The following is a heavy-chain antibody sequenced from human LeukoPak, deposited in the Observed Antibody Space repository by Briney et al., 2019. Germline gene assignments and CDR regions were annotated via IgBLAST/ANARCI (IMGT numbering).Heavy chain of an antibody. CDR3: ARSMYFYDTTGYPLFDY. Sequence: SETLSLTCAVSGGSISSYYWSWIRQPPGKGLEWIGYIYYSGSTNFSPSLKSRVTMSVDTYKNQFSLRLNSVTAADTAVYYCARSMYFYDTTGYPLFDYWGQGTLVTVSS. V-gene: IGHV4-59*01. CDR2: IYYSGST. D-gene: IGHD3-22*01. J-gene: IGHJ4*02. CDR1: GGSISSYY.